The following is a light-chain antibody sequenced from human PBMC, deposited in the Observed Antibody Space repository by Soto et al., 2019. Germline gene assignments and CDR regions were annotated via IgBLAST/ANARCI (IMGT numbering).Light chain of an antibody. Sequence: EIVLTQSPGTLSLSPGERATLSCRASQSVRSSYLAWYQQKPGQAPRLLIYGESSRATGIPDRFSGSGSGTDFTLTISRLEPEDFAVYYCQQYGSSPLFTFGPGTKVDIK. J-gene: IGKJ3*01. CDR2: GES. CDR1: QSVRSSY. V-gene: IGKV3-20*01. CDR3: QQYGSSPLFT.